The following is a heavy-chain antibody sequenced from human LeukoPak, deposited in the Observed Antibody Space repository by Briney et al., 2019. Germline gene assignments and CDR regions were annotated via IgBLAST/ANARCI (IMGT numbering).Heavy chain of an antibody. V-gene: IGHV1-2*04. Sequence: ASVKVSCKASGYTFTGYYMHWVGQAPGQGLEWMGWINPNSGGTNYAQKFQGWVTMTRDTSISTAYMELSRLRSDDTAVYYCARGGSITMVRGVIKYFQHWGQGTLVTVSS. J-gene: IGHJ1*01. CDR2: INPNSGGT. CDR1: GYTFTGYY. D-gene: IGHD3-10*01. CDR3: ARGGSITMVRGVIKYFQH.